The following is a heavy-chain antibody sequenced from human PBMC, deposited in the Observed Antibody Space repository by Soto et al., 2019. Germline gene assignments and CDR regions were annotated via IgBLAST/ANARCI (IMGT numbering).Heavy chain of an antibody. J-gene: IGHJ4*02. Sequence: SETLSLTCTVSGASIYYEGYYWGWIRQPPGKGLEWIGSIYYSGSTYYNPSLKSRVTISVDTSKNQFSLKLSSVTAADTAVYYCARVGNGGYDYYFDYWGQGTLVTVSS. CDR1: GASIYYEGYY. CDR3: ARVGNGGYDYYFDY. D-gene: IGHD5-12*01. CDR2: IYYSGST. V-gene: IGHV4-39*01.